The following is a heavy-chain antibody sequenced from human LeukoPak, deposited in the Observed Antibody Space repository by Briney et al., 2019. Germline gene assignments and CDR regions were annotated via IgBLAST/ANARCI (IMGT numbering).Heavy chain of an antibody. CDR3: ARDPGGKRNYYYYMDV. J-gene: IGHJ6*03. Sequence: GGSLRLSCTVSGFTVSSNSMSWVRQAPGKGLEWVSFIYSDNIHYSDSVKGRFTISRDNSKNTLYLQMNSLRAEDTAVYYCARDPGGKRNYYYYMDVWGKGTTVTVSS. CDR2: IYSDNI. V-gene: IGHV3-53*01. CDR1: GFTVSSNS. D-gene: IGHD1-26*01.